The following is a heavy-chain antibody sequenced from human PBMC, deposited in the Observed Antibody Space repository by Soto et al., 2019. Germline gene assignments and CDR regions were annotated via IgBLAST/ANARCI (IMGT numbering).Heavy chain of an antibody. CDR3: ARDFVVPXATPQLNYYYYGMDV. D-gene: IGHD2-2*01. Sequence: PGGSMRLSCAASGFTFSSYAMSWVRQAPGKGLEWVSAISGSGGSTYYADSVKGRFTISRDNSKNTLYLQMNSLRAEDTAVYYCARDFVVPXATPQLNYYYYGMDVWGQGTTVTVSS. V-gene: IGHV3-23*01. CDR1: GFTFSSYA. CDR2: ISGSGGST. J-gene: IGHJ6*02.